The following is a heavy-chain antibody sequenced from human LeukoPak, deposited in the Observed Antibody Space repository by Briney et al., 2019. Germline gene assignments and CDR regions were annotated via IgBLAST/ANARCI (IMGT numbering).Heavy chain of an antibody. CDR3: AKVPSSGWLLLRGRPFDY. Sequence: GGSLRLSCAASGFTFSSYAMSWVRQAPGKGLEWVSAISGSGGSTYYADSVKGRFTISRDNSKNTLYLRMNSLRAEDTAVYYCAKVPSSGWLLLRGRPFDYWGQGTLVTVSS. V-gene: IGHV3-23*01. D-gene: IGHD3-22*01. CDR2: ISGSGGST. CDR1: GFTFSSYA. J-gene: IGHJ4*02.